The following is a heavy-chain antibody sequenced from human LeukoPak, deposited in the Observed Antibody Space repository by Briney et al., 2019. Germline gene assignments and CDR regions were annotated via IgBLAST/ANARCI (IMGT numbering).Heavy chain of an antibody. V-gene: IGHV4-59*01. D-gene: IGHD3-10*01. CDR2: IYYSGRT. CDR3: ARDRFGENWFES. CDR1: GGSISSYY. Sequence: SETLSLTCIVSGGSISSYYWNWIRQPPGKGLEWIGYIYYSGRTNYNPSLKSRVTILVDASKNQFSLKLRSVTAADTAVYYCARDRFGENWFESWGQGTLVTVSS. J-gene: IGHJ5*01.